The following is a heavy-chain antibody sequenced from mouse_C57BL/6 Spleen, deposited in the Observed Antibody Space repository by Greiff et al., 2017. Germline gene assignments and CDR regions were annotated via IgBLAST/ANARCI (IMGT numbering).Heavy chain of an antibody. CDR1: GFSLTSYG. D-gene: IGHD2-4*01. CDR3: ARNRDYRSWCAY. J-gene: IGHJ3*01. Sequence: VQLQQSGPGLVQPSQSLSITCTVSGFSLTSYGVHWVRQSPGKGLEWLGVIWSGGSTDYNAAFISRLSISKDNSKSQVFFKMNSLQADDTAIYYCARNRDYRSWCAYWGQGTLVTVSA. V-gene: IGHV2-2*01. CDR2: IWSGGST.